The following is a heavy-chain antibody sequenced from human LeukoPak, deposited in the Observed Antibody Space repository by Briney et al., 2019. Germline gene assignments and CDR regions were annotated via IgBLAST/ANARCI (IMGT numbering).Heavy chain of an antibody. D-gene: IGHD5-24*01. J-gene: IGHJ4*02. CDR1: GGSISSYY. Sequence: PSETLSLTCTVSGGSISSYYWSWIRQPPGKGLEWIGYIYTSGSTNYNPSLKSRVTISVDTSKNQFSLKLSSVTAADTAVYYCARMRGWLQPAPYFDYWGQGTLVTVSS. V-gene: IGHV4-4*09. CDR3: ARMRGWLQPAPYFDY. CDR2: IYTSGST.